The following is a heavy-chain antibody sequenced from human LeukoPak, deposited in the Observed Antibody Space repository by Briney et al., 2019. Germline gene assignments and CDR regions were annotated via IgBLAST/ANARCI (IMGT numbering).Heavy chain of an antibody. CDR3: AKTTSIAAAGTGFDP. V-gene: IGHV3-9*01. J-gene: IGHJ5*02. CDR1: GSTFDDYA. CDR2: ISWNSGSI. D-gene: IGHD6-13*01. Sequence: GGSLRLSCAASGSTFDDYAMHWVRQAPGKGLEWVSGISWNSGSIGYADSVKGRFTISRDNAKNSLYLQMNSLRAEDTALYYCAKTTSIAAAGTGFDPWGQGTLVTVSS.